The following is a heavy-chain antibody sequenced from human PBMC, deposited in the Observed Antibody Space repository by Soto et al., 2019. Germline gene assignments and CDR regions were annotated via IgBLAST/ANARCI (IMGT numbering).Heavy chain of an antibody. J-gene: IGHJ1*01. CDR1: GGSISSYY. V-gene: IGHV4-59*01. CDR2: IYYSGST. D-gene: IGHD3-10*01. CDR3: ARGGRGMVRGDPNFQH. Sequence: SETLSLTCTVSGGSISSYYWSWIRQPPGKGLEWIGYIYYSGSTNYNPSLKSRVTISVDTSKNQFSLKLSSVTAADTPVYYCARGGRGMVRGDPNFQHWGQGTLVTVSS.